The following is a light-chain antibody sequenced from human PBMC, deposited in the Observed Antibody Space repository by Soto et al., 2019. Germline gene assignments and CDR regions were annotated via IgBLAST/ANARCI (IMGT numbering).Light chain of an antibody. J-gene: IGKJ5*01. CDR1: PDITRN. Sequence: DIQMTQSPSSLSASVGDRVTITCQASPDITRNLNWYQQKAGKAPKLLIYDASDLEPGVPSRFSGGGSGTDFTFTITSLETEDIATYYCQQYDILPFTFGQGTRLESK. CDR3: QQYDILPFT. CDR2: DAS. V-gene: IGKV1-33*01.